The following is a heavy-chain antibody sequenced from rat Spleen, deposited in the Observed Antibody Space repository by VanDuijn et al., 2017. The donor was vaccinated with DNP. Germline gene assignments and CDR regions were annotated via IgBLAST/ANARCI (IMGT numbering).Heavy chain of an antibody. CDR1: GFIFFDYW. CDR3: AKGPNYGGWSDYFDY. CDR2: INKDSSRI. V-gene: IGHV4-2*01. D-gene: IGHD1-11*01. Sequence: EVKLVESGGGLVQPGRSLKLSCAASGFIFFDYWMGWVRQAPGKGLEWIGEINKDSSRINYNPSLKEKITISRDNAQNTLYLQMSKLGSEDTAIYYCAKGPNYGGWSDYFDYWGQGVMVTVSS. J-gene: IGHJ2*01.